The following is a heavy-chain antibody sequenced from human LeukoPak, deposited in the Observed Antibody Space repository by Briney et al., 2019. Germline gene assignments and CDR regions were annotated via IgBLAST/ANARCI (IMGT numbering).Heavy chain of an antibody. J-gene: IGHJ6*02. CDR3: ARGTGTFRHYYYYYGMDV. Sequence: GGSLRLSCAASGFTFSSYAMHWVRQAPGKGLEWVAVISYDGSNKYYADSVKGRFTISRDNSKNTLYLQMNSLRAEDTAVYYCARGTGTFRHYYYYYGMDVWGQGTTVTVSS. D-gene: IGHD1-1*01. V-gene: IGHV3-30-3*01. CDR2: ISYDGSNK. CDR1: GFTFSSYA.